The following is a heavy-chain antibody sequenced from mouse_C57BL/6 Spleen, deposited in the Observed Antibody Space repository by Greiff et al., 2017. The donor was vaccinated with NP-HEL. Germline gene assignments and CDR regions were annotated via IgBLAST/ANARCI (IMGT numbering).Heavy chain of an antibody. Sequence: QVQLQQPGAELVRPGSSVKLSCKASGYTFTSYWMHWVKQRPIQGLEWIGNIDPSDSETHYNQKFKDKATLTVDKSSSTAYMQLSSLTSEDSAVXYCARGDGSCYRGYAMDYWGQGTSVTVSS. D-gene: IGHD1-1*01. CDR1: GYTFTSYW. CDR3: ARGDGSCYRGYAMDY. V-gene: IGHV1-52*01. CDR2: IDPSDSET. J-gene: IGHJ4*01.